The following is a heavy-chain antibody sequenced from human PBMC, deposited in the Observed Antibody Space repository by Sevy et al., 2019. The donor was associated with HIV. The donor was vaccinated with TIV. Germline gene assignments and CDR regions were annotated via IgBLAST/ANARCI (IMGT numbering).Heavy chain of an antibody. Sequence: GGSLRLSCAASGFSFSSFWMSWVRQSPGKGLEWVANIKEDGSEKYYVDSVKGRFTNSRDNAKNSLYLQMNSLIAEDTAVYYCAREGQWSHPGDYWGQGTLVTVSS. V-gene: IGHV3-7*01. CDR3: AREGQWSHPGDY. CDR1: GFSFSSFW. CDR2: IKEDGSEK. D-gene: IGHD2-15*01. J-gene: IGHJ4*02.